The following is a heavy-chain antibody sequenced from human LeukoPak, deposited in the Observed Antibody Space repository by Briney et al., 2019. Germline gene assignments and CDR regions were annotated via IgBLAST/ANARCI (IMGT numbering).Heavy chain of an antibody. CDR3: AKFKGIFGVVIDIDY. CDR2: ISYDGSNK. Sequence: GRSLRLSCAASGFTFSSYGMHWVRQAPGKGLEWVAVISYDGSNKYYADSVKGRFTISRDNSKNTLYLQMNSLRAEDTAVYYCAKFKGIFGVVIDIDYWGQGTLVTVSS. J-gene: IGHJ4*02. V-gene: IGHV3-30*18. D-gene: IGHD3-3*01. CDR1: GFTFSSYG.